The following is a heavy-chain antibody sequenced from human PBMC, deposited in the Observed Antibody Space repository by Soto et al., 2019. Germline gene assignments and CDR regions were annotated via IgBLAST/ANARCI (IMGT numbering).Heavy chain of an antibody. D-gene: IGHD3-9*01. CDR3: ARGLVIRPYYYHGMDV. CDR1: GGSISSGDYF. CDR2: ISSIGST. Sequence: QVQLQESGPGLVKPSQTLSLTCTVSGGSISSGDYFWSWIRQSPGKDLVWIGYISSIGSTYYNPSLKSRVSVSRDTSKNQFSLKLSSVTTTDTAVYYCARGLVIRPYYYHGMDVWGQGTTVTVSS. J-gene: IGHJ6*02. V-gene: IGHV4-30-4*01.